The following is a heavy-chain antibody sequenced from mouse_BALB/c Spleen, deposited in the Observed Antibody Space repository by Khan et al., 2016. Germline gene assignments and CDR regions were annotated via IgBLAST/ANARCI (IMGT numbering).Heavy chain of an antibody. V-gene: IGHV3-2*02. CDR2: ISYSGST. Sequence: EVQLQESGPGLVKPSQSISLTCTVTGYSITSGYGWNWIRQFPGNKLEWMGYISYSGSTNYNPSLKSRISITRDTSKNQSFLQLNSVTTEDTATYYCARTARIKYWGQGTTLTVSS. D-gene: IGHD1-2*01. J-gene: IGHJ2*01. CDR3: ARTARIKY. CDR1: GYSITSGYG.